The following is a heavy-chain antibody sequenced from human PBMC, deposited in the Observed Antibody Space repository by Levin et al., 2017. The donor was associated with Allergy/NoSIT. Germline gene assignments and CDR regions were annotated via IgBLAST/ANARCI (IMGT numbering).Heavy chain of an antibody. CDR3: AKDYTLVTGLPEGFDY. CDR2: ITSSGHTT. D-gene: IGHD2-21*02. V-gene: IGHV3-23*01. Sequence: GGSLRLSCEGSGFTFNTYVMSWVRLAPGKGLEWVSAITSSGHTTYYAESVKGRFTISRDNSKNTVYLQMNSLRVEDTAVYYCAKDYTLVTGLPEGFDYWGQGTLVTVSS. J-gene: IGHJ4*02. CDR1: GFTFNTYV.